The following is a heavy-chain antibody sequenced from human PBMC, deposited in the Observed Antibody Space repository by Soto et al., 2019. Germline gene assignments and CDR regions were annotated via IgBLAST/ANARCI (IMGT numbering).Heavy chain of an antibody. D-gene: IGHD3-22*01. CDR3: ARAGLDSSGYYFPPGSYGMDV. Sequence: ASVTVSCQAPGYTFTSYAMHLVRQAPGQRLEWMGWINAGNGNTKYSQKFQGRVTITRDTSASTAYMELSSLRSEDTAVYYCARAGLDSSGYYFPPGSYGMDVWGQGTTVTVSS. CDR2: INAGNGNT. CDR1: GYTFTSYA. J-gene: IGHJ6*02. V-gene: IGHV1-3*01.